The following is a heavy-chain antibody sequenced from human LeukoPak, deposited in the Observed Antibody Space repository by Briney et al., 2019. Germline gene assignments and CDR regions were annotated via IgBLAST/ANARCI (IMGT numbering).Heavy chain of an antibody. CDR3: AKDPQYYDFWSGSILYYFDY. Sequence: GGSLRLSCAASGFTFSSYAMSWVRQAPGKGLEWVSAISGSGGSTYYADSVKGRFTISRDNSKNTLYLQMNSLRAEDTAVYYCAKDPQYYDFWSGSILYYFDYWGQGTLVTVSS. CDR2: ISGSGGST. CDR1: GFTFSSYA. D-gene: IGHD3-3*01. V-gene: IGHV3-23*01. J-gene: IGHJ4*02.